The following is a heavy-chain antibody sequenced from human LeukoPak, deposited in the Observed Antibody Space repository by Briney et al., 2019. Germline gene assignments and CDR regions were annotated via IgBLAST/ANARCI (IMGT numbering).Heavy chain of an antibody. CDR1: GFTVITND. CDR3: ARGVEPLAAITLAY. J-gene: IGHJ4*02. Sequence: GGSLRLSCAASGFTVITNDMTWVRQAPGKGLEWVSALYSDGNTKYADSVQGRFTISRDNSKNTLYLEMNSLSPDDTAVYYCARGVEPLAAITLAYWGQGTLVTVSS. V-gene: IGHV3-53*01. D-gene: IGHD1-14*01. CDR2: LYSDGNT.